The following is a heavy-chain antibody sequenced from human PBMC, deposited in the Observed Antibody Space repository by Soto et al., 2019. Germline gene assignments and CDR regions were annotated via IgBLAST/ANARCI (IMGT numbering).Heavy chain of an antibody. CDR3: ARVSLFKGGYTYYYGMDV. D-gene: IGHD3-22*01. J-gene: IGHJ6*02. CDR1: GGTFSSYA. Sequence: ASVKVSCKASGGTFSSYAISWVRQAPGQGLEWMGGIIPIFGTANYAQKFQGRVTITADESTSTAYMELSSLRSEDTAVYYCARVSLFKGGYTYYYGMDVWGQGTTVTVSS. V-gene: IGHV1-69*13. CDR2: IIPIFGTA.